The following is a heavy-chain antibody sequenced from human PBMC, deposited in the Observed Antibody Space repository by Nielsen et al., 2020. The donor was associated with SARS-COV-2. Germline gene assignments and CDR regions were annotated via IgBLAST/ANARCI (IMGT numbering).Heavy chain of an antibody. CDR1: GGSISSGGYY. CDR3: ARDYYGDYLDGFDI. Sequence: SETLSLTCTVSGGSISSGGYYWSWIRQPPGKGLEWIGYVHHSGATNYNPSLKSRVTISLDTSKNQFFLKLTSVTAAGRAVYYCARDYYGDYLDGFDIWGQGTMVTVSS. CDR2: VHHSGAT. V-gene: IGHV4-61*08. J-gene: IGHJ3*02. D-gene: IGHD4-17*01.